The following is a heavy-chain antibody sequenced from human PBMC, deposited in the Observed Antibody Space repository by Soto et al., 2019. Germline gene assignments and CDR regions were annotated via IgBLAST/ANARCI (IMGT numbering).Heavy chain of an antibody. CDR2: IIPIFGTA. D-gene: IGHD2-15*01. CDR3: ASLNPGYCSGGSCQRARY. CDR1: GGTFSSYA. Sequence: VKVSCKASGGTFSSYAISWVRQAPGQGLEWMGGIIPIFGTANYAQKFQGRVTITADESTSTAYMELSSLRSEDTAVYYCASLNPGYCSGGSCQRARYWGQGTLVTVSS. J-gene: IGHJ4*02. V-gene: IGHV1-69*13.